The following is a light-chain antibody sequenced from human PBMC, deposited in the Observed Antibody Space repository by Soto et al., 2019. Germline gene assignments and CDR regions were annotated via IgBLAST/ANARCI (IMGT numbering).Light chain of an antibody. V-gene: IGKV1-5*03. Sequence: DIQMTQSPSTLSASVGDRITITCRASQSISTWLAWYQQKPGRAPKLLIYKASSLESGVPSTFSGSGSGTDITLTISSLHPDDFATYYCQQANSYPLTFGQGTKVDVK. CDR3: QQANSYPLT. J-gene: IGKJ1*01. CDR2: KAS. CDR1: QSISTW.